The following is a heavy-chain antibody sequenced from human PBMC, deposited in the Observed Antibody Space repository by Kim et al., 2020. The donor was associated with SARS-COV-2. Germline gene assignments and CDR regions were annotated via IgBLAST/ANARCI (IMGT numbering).Heavy chain of an antibody. D-gene: IGHD6-13*01. CDR2: INPNSGGT. J-gene: IGHJ5*02. CDR1: GYTFTGHY. CDR3: ARSRVNSSSWYNSRGWFDP. Sequence: ASVKVSCKASGYTFTGHYMHWVRQAPGQGLEWMGWINPNSGGTNYAQKFQGWVTMTRDTSISTAYMELSRLRSDDTAVYYCARSRVNSSSWYNSRGWFDPWGQGTLVTVSS. V-gene: IGHV1-2*04.